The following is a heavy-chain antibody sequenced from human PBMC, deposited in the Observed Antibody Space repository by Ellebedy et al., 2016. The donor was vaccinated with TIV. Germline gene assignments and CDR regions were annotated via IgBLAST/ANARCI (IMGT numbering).Heavy chain of an antibody. Sequence: SETLSLTCAISGASVSSNSAAWNWIRQSPSRGLECLGRTYYRSKWYNDYAVSVKSRITINPDTSKNQFSLQLNSVTPEDTAVYYCARGGIQLERRDNWFDPWGQGTLVTVSS. V-gene: IGHV6-1*01. J-gene: IGHJ5*02. D-gene: IGHD1-1*01. CDR1: GASVSSNSAA. CDR2: TYYRSKWYN. CDR3: ARGGIQLERRDNWFDP.